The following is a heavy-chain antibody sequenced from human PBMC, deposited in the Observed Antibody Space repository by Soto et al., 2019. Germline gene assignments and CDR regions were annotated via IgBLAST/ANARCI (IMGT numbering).Heavy chain of an antibody. CDR3: ARQGAQQLGAFDW. CDR1: GYSFTHFA. Sequence: GESLKISCQASGYSFTHFAIAWVRQMPGKGLESMGIIYPGDSDTRYSPSFQGQVTISVDKSINTAYLQWSSLKASDTAMYYCARQGAQQLGAFDWWGQGTLVTVSS. V-gene: IGHV5-51*01. J-gene: IGHJ4*02. CDR2: IYPGDSDT. D-gene: IGHD6-13*01.